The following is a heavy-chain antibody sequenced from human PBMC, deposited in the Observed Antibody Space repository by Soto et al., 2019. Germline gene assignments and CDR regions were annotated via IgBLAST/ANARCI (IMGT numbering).Heavy chain of an antibody. V-gene: IGHV5-51*01. CDR1: GYSFTIYW. CDR3: ASARTQASSGTHAFDI. J-gene: IGHJ3*02. Sequence: DSLTSAGKGTGYSFTIYWIGLVRQIAGKGLEWMGIIYPGDSDTRYSPSFQGQVTISADKSISTAYLQWRSLKASDTAMYYCASARTQASSGTHAFDIWGQGTMVTVSS. CDR2: IYPGDSDT. D-gene: IGHD3-10*01.